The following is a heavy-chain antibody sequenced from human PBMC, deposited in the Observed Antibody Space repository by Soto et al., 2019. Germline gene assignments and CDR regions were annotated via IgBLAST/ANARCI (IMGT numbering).Heavy chain of an antibody. V-gene: IGHV1-24*01. CDR3: ATGYSWALGDWFDL. J-gene: IGHJ5*02. D-gene: IGHD3-16*01. CDR1: GYTLTELS. Sequence: ASVKVSCKVSGYTLTELSMHWVRQAPGKGLEWMGGFDPEDGETIYAQKFQGRVTMTEDTSTDTAYMELSSLRSEDTAVYYCATGYSWALGDWFDLWGQGTLVTVSS. CDR2: FDPEDGET.